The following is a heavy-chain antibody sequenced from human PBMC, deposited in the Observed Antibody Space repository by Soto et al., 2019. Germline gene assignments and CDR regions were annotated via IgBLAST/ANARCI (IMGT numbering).Heavy chain of an antibody. CDR1: GFTFSSYA. D-gene: IGHD3-3*01. CDR3: ARGGTIFGVVIIDYGMDV. Sequence: GGSLRLSCAASGFTFSSYAMHWVRQAPGKGLEWVAVISYDGSNKYYADSVKGRFTISRDNSKNTLYLQMNSLRAEDTAVYYCARGGTIFGVVIIDYGMDVWGQGTTVTVSS. V-gene: IGHV3-30-3*01. CDR2: ISYDGSNK. J-gene: IGHJ6*02.